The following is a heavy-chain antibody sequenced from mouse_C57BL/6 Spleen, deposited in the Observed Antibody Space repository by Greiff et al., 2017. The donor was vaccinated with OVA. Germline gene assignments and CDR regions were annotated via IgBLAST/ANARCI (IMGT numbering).Heavy chain of an antibody. Sequence: VQRVESGPGLVQPSQSLSITCTVSGFSLTSYGVHWVRQSPGKGLEWLGVIWSGGSTDYNAAFISRLSISKDNSKSQVFFKMNSLQADDTAIYYCARGITTVVGAMDYWGQGTSVTVSS. J-gene: IGHJ4*01. CDR1: GFSLTSYG. CDR3: ARGITTVVGAMDY. CDR2: IWSGGST. V-gene: IGHV2-2*01. D-gene: IGHD1-1*01.